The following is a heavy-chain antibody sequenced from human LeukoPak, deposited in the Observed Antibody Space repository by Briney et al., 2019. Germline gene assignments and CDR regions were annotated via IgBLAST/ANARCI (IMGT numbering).Heavy chain of an antibody. CDR2: INGDGSST. J-gene: IGHJ4*02. CDR1: GFTFSSYW. D-gene: IGHD5-12*01. V-gene: IGHV3-74*01. Sequence: GGSLRLSCAAAGFTFSSYWMQWVRHAPGKGLVWVSRINGDGSSTTYADSGKGRFTISRDNAKNTLYLQMNSLRAEDTAVYYCGRGGYTGSLPIDYWGQGTLVTVSS. CDR3: GRGGYTGSLPIDY.